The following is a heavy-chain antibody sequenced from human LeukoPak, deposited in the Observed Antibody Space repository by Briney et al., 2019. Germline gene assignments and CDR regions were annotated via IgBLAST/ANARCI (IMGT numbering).Heavy chain of an antibody. J-gene: IGHJ4*02. V-gene: IGHV7-4-1*02. CDR2: NTNTGNP. D-gene: IGHD4-17*01. Sequence: NTNTGNPTYAQGFTGRFVFSLDTSVRTADLQITSLKGEDTAVYYCARSNNDGDYLGVGFDYWGQGTLVTVSS. CDR3: ARSNNDGDYLGVGFDY.